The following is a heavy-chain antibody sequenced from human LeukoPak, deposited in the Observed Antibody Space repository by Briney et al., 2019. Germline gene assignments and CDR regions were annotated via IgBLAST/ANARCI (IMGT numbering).Heavy chain of an antibody. Sequence: SVKVSCKASGYTLTSYGISWVRQAPGQGLEWMGGIIPIFGTANYAQKFQGRVTITADESTSTAYMELSSLRSEDTAVYYCARGVDQAGFQAARLSPYYYYYGMDVWGQGTTVTVSS. J-gene: IGHJ6*02. CDR3: ARGVDQAGFQAARLSPYYYYYGMDV. V-gene: IGHV1-69*13. D-gene: IGHD2-15*01. CDR2: IIPIFGTA. CDR1: GYTLTSYG.